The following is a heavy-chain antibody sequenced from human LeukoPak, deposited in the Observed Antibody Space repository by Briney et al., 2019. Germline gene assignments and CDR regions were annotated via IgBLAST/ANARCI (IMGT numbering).Heavy chain of an antibody. J-gene: IGHJ4*02. CDR1: SYSISCGYY. Sequence: SETLSLTCTVSSYSISCGYYWGWIRQSPVKGLEWIASINHSGITYYNPSLKSRVTISVDTSKNQFSLKLTSVTAADTAVYYCGRDRPNGYYDYWGQGILVTVSS. CDR2: INHSGIT. CDR3: GRDRPNGYYDY. V-gene: IGHV4-38-2*02. D-gene: IGHD3-22*01.